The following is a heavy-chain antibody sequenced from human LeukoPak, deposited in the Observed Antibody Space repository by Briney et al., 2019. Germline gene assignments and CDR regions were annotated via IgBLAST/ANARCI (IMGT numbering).Heavy chain of an antibody. CDR1: GFTFSSYA. Sequence: GGSLRLSCSASGFTFSSYAMHWVRQAPGKGLEYVSAIRSNGGSTYYADSVKGRFTISMHNSKNTLYLPVRELRTQDSAVYYCAKDSSSSSGFDYWGQGTLVTVSS. J-gene: IGHJ4*02. CDR3: AKDSSSSSGFDY. V-gene: IGHV3-64D*09. CDR2: IRSNGGST. D-gene: IGHD6-6*01.